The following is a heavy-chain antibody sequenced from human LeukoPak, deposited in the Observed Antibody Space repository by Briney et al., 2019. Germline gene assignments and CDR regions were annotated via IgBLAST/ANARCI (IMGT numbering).Heavy chain of an antibody. CDR3: ARDTSLFYGLPN. J-gene: IGHJ4*02. V-gene: IGHV4-59*01. CDR1: GGSITSYH. CDR2: ISYSGST. Sequence: PSETLSLTCSVSGGSITSYHWSWIRQPPGKGLKWIGYISYSGSTKYKPSLKSRATISVEMSKNQFSLRLNSVTAADTAVYFCARDTSLFYGLPNWGQGTLVIVSS. D-gene: IGHD3-10*01.